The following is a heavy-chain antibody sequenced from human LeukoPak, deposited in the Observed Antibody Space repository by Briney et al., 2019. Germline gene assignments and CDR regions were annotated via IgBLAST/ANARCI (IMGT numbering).Heavy chain of an antibody. CDR1: GFTFSSYG. Sequence: AGRSLRLSCAASGFTFSSYGMHWVRQAPGKGLEWVAVIWYDGSNKYYADSVKGRFTISRDNSKNTLYLQMNSLRAEDTAVYYCARSEYYDSSEGFDYWGQGTLVTVSS. D-gene: IGHD3-22*01. CDR2: IWYDGSNK. J-gene: IGHJ4*02. V-gene: IGHV3-33*01. CDR3: ARSEYYDSSEGFDY.